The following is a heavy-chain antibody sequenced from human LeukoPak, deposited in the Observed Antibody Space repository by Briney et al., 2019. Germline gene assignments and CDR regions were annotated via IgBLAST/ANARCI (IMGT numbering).Heavy chain of an antibody. D-gene: IGHD6-19*01. CDR1: GYTFTSYG. CDR2: ISAYNGNT. J-gene: IGHJ4*02. CDR3: ARDHGIAVAGDFDY. V-gene: IGHV1-18*01. Sequence: ASVKVSCKASGYTFTSYGISWVRQAPGQGLEWMGWISAYNGNTNYAQKLQGRVTMTTDTSTSTAYMELRSPRSDDTAVYYCARDHGIAVAGDFDYWGQGTLVTVSS.